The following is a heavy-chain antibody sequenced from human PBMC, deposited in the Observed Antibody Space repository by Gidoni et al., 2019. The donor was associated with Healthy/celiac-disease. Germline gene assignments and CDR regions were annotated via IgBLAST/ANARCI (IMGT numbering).Heavy chain of an antibody. J-gene: IGHJ5*02. V-gene: IGHV4-39*01. CDR2: IYYSGLA. CDR1: GVSLTSSSYS. Sequence: QLPLQESGPGLVKPSETLSLICTVPGVSLTSSSYSWGWIRQPPGRGLEWLGSIYYSGLAYYNPSLESRVTISVDTSKNQLSLKLSPVTAADTAVYYGAISSGYYYVGWFDPWGQGTLVTVSS. CDR3: AISSGYYYVGWFDP. D-gene: IGHD3-22*01.